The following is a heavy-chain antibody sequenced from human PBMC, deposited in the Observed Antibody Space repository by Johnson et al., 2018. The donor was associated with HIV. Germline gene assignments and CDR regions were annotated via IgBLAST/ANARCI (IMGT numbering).Heavy chain of an antibody. CDR1: GFTFSSYA. J-gene: IGHJ3*01. D-gene: IGHD3-22*01. V-gene: IGHV3-30*04. CDR2: ISYDGSNK. CDR3: AATYYYDSSGGRCDDAFDV. Sequence: QVQLVESGEGVVQPGRSLRLSCAASGFTFSSYAMHWVRQAPGKGLEWVAVISYDGSNKYYADSVKGRFTISRDNSKNTLYLQMNSLRAEDTAVYYCAATYYYDSSGGRCDDAFDVWGQGTVVTVSS.